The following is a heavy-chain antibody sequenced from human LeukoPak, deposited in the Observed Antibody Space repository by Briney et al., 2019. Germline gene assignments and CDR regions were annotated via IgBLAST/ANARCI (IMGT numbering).Heavy chain of an antibody. J-gene: IGHJ5*02. CDR2: IKSKTDGGTT. V-gene: IGHV3-15*01. D-gene: IGHD2-15*01. CDR1: RFTVSSNF. CDR3: TTEDIVVVVGAYDP. Sequence: GGSLRLSCAASRFTVSSNFMSWVRQAPGKGLEWVGRIKSKTDGGTTDYAAPVKGRFTISRDDSKNTLYLQMNSLKIEDTAVYYCTTEDIVVVVGAYDPWGQGTLVTVSS.